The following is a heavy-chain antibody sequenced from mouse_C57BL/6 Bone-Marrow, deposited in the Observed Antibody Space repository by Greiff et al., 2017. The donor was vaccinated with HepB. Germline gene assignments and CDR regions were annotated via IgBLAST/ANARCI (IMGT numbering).Heavy chain of an antibody. CDR1: GYTFTSYG. CDR3: ARPPRQLRLWFAY. Sequence: QVQLKQSGAELARPGASVKLSCKASGYTFTSYGISWVKQSTGQGLEWIGEIYPRSGNTYYNEKFKGKATLTADKSSSTAYMELRSLTSEDSAVYFCARPPRQLRLWFAYWGQGTLVTVSA. J-gene: IGHJ3*01. CDR2: IYPRSGNT. V-gene: IGHV1-81*01. D-gene: IGHD3-2*02.